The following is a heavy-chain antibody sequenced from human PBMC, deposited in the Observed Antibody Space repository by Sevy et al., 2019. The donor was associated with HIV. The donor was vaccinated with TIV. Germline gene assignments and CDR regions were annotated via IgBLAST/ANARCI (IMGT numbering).Heavy chain of an antibody. D-gene: IGHD3-10*01. CDR3: ARAVVGVIGQTFDY. CDR1: GGSISSYY. Sequence: SETLSLTCTVSGGSISSYYWSWLRQPPGKGLEWIGYIYYSGSTNYNPSLKSRVTVSVDTSKTQFFLKLSSVTAADTAVYYCARAVVGVIGQTFDYWGQGTLVTVSS. CDR2: IYYSGST. V-gene: IGHV4-59*01. J-gene: IGHJ4*02.